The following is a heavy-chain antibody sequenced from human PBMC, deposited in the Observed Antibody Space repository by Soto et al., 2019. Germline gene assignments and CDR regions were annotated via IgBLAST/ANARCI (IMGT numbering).Heavy chain of an antibody. V-gene: IGHV1-8*01. J-gene: IGHJ3*02. CDR1: GYRFTKND. CDR3: ASELRATSGETLAFDN. D-gene: IGHD5-12*01. CDR2: INPGSGGT. Sequence: ASVKVSCKASGYRFTKNDVSWVRQATGQGLEWMGWINPGSGGTRYAQKFQGRVTMTRDISTATAYMELSSLRSDDTATYYCASELRATSGETLAFDNWGEETM.